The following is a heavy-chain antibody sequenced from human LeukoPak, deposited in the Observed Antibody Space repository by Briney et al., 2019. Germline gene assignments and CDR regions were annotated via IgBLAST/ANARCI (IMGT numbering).Heavy chain of an antibody. CDR2: IFHRGTT. V-gene: IGHV4-38-2*01. Sequence: SETLSLTCAVSGYSISSGYYWGWIRQPPGKGLEWIGTIFHRGTTYYNPSLKSRVTISPDTSKNQFFLNLRSVTAADTAVYYCARFESTSGRGFDPWGQGTLVTVSS. CDR1: GYSISSGYY. D-gene: IGHD2-2*01. J-gene: IGHJ5*02. CDR3: ARFESTSGRGFDP.